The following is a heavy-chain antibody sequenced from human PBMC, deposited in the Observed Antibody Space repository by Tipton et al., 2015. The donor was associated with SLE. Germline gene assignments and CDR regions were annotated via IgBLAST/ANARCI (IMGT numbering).Heavy chain of an antibody. Sequence: GLVKPSETLSLTCAVYGGSFSGYYWSWIRQPPGKGLEWIGEINHSGSTNYNPSLKSRVTISVDTSKNQFSLKLSSVTAADTAVYYCARFYPERPNWYFDLRGRGTLVTVSS. CDR2: INHSGST. D-gene: IGHD1-1*01. V-gene: IGHV4-34*01. CDR3: ARFYPERPNWYFDL. CDR1: GGSFSGYY. J-gene: IGHJ2*01.